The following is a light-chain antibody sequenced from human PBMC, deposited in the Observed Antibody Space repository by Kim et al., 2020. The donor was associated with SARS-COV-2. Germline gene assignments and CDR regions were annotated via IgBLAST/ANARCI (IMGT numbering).Light chain of an antibody. CDR1: QSVSSGY. CDR3: QQYGSSPRT. CDR2: DAS. Sequence: SPGESATLSCGASQSVSSGYLAWYQQKPGQSPRLLIYDASSRATGIPDRFSGSGSGTDFTLTISRLEPEDFAVYYCQQYGSSPRTFGQGTKVDIK. J-gene: IGKJ1*01. V-gene: IGKV3-20*01.